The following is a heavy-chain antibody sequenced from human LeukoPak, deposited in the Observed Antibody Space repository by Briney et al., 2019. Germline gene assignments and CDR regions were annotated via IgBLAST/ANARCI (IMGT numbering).Heavy chain of an antibody. CDR3: ARDRPARLSRDRPFDY. V-gene: IGHV1-18*01. CDR1: GYTFTSYG. D-gene: IGHD3-22*01. CDR2: ISAYNGNT. Sequence: ASVKVSCKASGYTFTSYGISWVRQAPGQGLEWMGWISAYNGNTNYAQKLQGRVTMTTDTSTSTAYMELRSLRSDDTAVYYCARDRPARLSRDRPFDYWGQGTLVTVSS. J-gene: IGHJ4*02.